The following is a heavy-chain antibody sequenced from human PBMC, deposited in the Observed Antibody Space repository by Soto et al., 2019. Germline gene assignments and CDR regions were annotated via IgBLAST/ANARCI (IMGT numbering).Heavy chain of an antibody. CDR1: GFTSSSYG. V-gene: IGHV3-30*18. CDR3: AKEGGLSGSYYISSSYYFDY. J-gene: IGHJ4*02. CDR2: ISYDGSNT. D-gene: IGHD1-26*01. Sequence: GGSLRLSCAASGFTSSSYGMHWVRQAPGKGLEWVAIISYDGSNTYYADSVKGRFTISRDNSKNTLYLQMNSLRAEDTSVYYCAKEGGLSGSYYISSSYYFDYWGQGTLVTVSS.